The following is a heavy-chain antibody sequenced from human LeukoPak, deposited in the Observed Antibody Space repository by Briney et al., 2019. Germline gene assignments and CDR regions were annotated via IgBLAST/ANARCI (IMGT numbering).Heavy chain of an antibody. CDR2: ISYDGSNK. CDR3: AKGEGWFGEYFHYGMDV. Sequence: GGSLRLSCAATGFTFSNYGRHWVRQAPGKGLEWVAVISYDGSNKYYVDSVKGRFTISRDNSKNTLYLQMNSLRAEDTAVYYCAKGEGWFGEYFHYGMDVWGQGTTVTVSS. D-gene: IGHD3-10*01. J-gene: IGHJ6*01. V-gene: IGHV3-30*18. CDR1: GFTFSNYG.